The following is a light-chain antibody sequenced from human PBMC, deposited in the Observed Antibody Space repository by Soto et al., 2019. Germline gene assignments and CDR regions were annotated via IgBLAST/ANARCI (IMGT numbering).Light chain of an antibody. Sequence: EAVLTQSPATLSLSPGERATLSCRASQSITTYLAWYQQKPGQAPRLLIYDASKRAPGIPARFSGSGSGTDFTLTISSLEPEDFAVYYCQQRSKWPPPFGGGTKVEIK. CDR2: DAS. CDR1: QSITTY. J-gene: IGKJ4*01. V-gene: IGKV3-11*01. CDR3: QQRSKWPPP.